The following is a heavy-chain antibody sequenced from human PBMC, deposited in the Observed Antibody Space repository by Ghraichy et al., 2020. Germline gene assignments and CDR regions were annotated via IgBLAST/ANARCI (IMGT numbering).Heavy chain of an antibody. CDR2: LCGDGGNI. CDR1: GFTFSNFG. D-gene: IGHD1-26*01. V-gene: IGHV3-23*01. J-gene: IGHJ4*02. Sequence: GGSLRLSCAASGFTFSNFGMSWVRQAPGKGLEWVSVLCGDGGNIDYADSVKGRFIISRDNSKSTLYLQMNSLRVEDTAVYYCAVSFSAYFHYWGQGTLATVYS. CDR3: AVSFSAYFHY.